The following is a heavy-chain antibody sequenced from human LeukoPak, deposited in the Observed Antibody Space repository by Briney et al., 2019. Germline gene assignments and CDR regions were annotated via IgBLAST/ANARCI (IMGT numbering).Heavy chain of an antibody. CDR2: IYTSGGT. D-gene: IGHD3-10*01. J-gene: IGHJ5*02. V-gene: IGHV4-61*02. CDR1: GDSISSGSYY. CDR3: AREGLAMVRGVLPKEAWGWFDP. Sequence: SQTLSLTCTVSGDSISSGSYYWNWIRQPAGKGLEWIGRIYTSGGTDYNPSLKSRVTISIDTSKNQFSLILSSVTAADTAVYYCAREGLAMVRGVLPKEAWGWFDPWGQGTLVTVSS.